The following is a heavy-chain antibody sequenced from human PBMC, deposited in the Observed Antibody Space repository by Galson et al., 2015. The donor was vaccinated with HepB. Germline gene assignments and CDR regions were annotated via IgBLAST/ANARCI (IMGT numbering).Heavy chain of an antibody. CDR2: ISGRGGNT. D-gene: IGHD5-18*01. CDR3: GKDPVRASYRPYGMDV. CDR1: GFTFSSYA. J-gene: IGHJ6*02. V-gene: IGHV3-23*01. Sequence: SLRLSCAASGFTFSSYAMSWVRQAPGKGLEWVSSISGRGGNTYYTDSVKGRFTISRDNSKKMVYLQMNSLRAEDTALYYCGKDPVRASYRPYGMDVWGQGTPVTGSS.